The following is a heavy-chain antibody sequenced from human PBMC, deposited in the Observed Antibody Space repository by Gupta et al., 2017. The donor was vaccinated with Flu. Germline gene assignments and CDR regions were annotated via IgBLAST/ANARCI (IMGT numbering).Heavy chain of an antibody. CDR3: ARDNGYNQFDY. J-gene: IGHJ4*02. CDR1: RSTFSRYW. V-gene: IGHV3-7*01. CDR2: IKEDGSVK. D-gene: IGHD5-24*01. Sequence: EERLVESGGGLVQRGGSLRLSCAASRSTFSRYWMTWVRQAPGKGLEWVANIKEDGSVKNYVHSVKGRFTISRDNAKNSLYLQMNSLRVEDTAVYYWARDNGYNQFDYWGQGTLVTVSS.